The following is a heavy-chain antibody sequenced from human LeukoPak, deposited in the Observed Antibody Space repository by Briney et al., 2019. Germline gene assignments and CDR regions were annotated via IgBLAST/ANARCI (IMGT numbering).Heavy chain of an antibody. V-gene: IGHV4-34*01. CDR1: GGSFSGYY. CDR2: INHSGST. D-gene: IGHD4-17*01. Sequence: SETLSLTCAVYGGSFSGYYWSWIRQPPGKGLEWIGEINHSGSTNYNPSLKSRVTISVDTSKNQFSLKLSSVTAADTAVYYCVRQTTDYGDYFDYWGQGTLVTVSS. J-gene: IGHJ4*02. CDR3: VRQTTDYGDYFDY.